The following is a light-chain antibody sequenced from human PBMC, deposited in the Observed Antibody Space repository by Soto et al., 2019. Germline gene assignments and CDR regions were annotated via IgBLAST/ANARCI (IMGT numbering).Light chain of an antibody. CDR3: QQYDSLPPLFT. CDR1: QSVSSN. Sequence: EIIMTQSPATLSVSPGERATLSCRASQSVSSNLAWYRQRPGQAPRLLIYGTSTRATGIPDRFSGSGSGTEFTLTISSLQSEDFAVYYSQQYDSLPPLFTFGPGTKVDLK. CDR2: GTS. J-gene: IGKJ3*01. V-gene: IGKV3-15*01.